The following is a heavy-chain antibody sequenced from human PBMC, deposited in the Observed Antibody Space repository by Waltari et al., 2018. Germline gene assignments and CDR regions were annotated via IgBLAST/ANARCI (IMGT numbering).Heavy chain of an antibody. J-gene: IGHJ4*02. CDR2: VDNTGSP. V-gene: IGHV4-31*03. CDR1: DDSTNPGPFY. D-gene: IGHD6-6*01. CDR3: AISSSGGNYFDY. Sequence: QVHLQESGPGLVKPSQTLSLTCSISDDSTNPGPFYFTWIRQYPGKGLEWIGYVDNTGSPSYNPSLRSRFSISVDTSRRHFSLKLMSVTAADTASYFCAISSSGGNYFDYWGRGTLVTVSS.